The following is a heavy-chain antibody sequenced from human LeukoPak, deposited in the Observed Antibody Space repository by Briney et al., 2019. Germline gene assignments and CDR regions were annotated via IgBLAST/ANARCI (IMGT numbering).Heavy chain of an antibody. CDR3: SRGGGVIAATWDY. V-gene: IGHV4-34*01. Sequence: SEPLSLPCAVYVRSLRGYYWRWIRQPPGKGLEWIGEFNHSGCTNYNPFLESRVPISVGTSKNHFSLALSPVTAPDTAVYYFSRGGGVIAATWDYWGKGTRVTVSS. CDR2: FNHSGCT. D-gene: IGHD2-15*01. J-gene: IGHJ4*02. CDR1: VRSLRGYY.